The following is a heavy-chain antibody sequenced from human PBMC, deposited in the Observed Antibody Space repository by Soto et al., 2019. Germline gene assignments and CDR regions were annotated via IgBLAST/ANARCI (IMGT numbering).Heavy chain of an antibody. V-gene: IGHV6-1*01. J-gene: IGHJ6*02. CDR3: ARGGAAHGLQYYYYYGMDV. Sequence: SQPVSRTCAISGASVSSNSAAWNCIRQSPSRGLEWLGRTYYRSNWYNDYAVSVKSRITINPDTSKNQFSLQLNSVTPEDTAVYYCARGGAAHGLQYYYYYGMDVWGQGTTVTVSS. CDR2: TYYRSNWYN. D-gene: IGHD6-13*01. CDR1: GASVSSNSAA.